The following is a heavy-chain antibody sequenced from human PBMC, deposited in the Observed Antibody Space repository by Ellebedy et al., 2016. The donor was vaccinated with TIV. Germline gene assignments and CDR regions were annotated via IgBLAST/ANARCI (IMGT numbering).Heavy chain of an antibody. CDR2: IYTDGSST. D-gene: IGHD5-12*01. CDR3: ARDDDPNSGYDPYYYFDL. V-gene: IGHV3-74*01. CDR1: GFTFSNYA. J-gene: IGHJ2*01. Sequence: PGGSLRLSCAVSGFTFSNYAMGWVRQAPGKGLEWVSRIYTDGSSTNYADSVKGRFTISRDNAKNTLYLQMNSLRAEDTAMYYCARDDDPNSGYDPYYYFDLWGRGTLVTVSS.